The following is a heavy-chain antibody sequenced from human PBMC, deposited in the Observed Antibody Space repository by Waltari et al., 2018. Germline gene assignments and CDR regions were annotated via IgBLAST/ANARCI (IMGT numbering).Heavy chain of an antibody. CDR1: GYSISSGYY. D-gene: IGHD3-16*02. V-gene: IGHV4-38-2*01. J-gene: IGHJ4*02. Sequence: QVQLQESGPGLVKPSETLSLTCAVSGYSISSGYYWGWIRQPPGKGLEWIGSIYHSGSTYYNPSLKSRVTISVDTSKNQFSLKLSSVTAADTAMYYCARLNYDYIWGSYPEGYWGQGTLVTVSS. CDR3: ARLNYDYIWGSYPEGY. CDR2: IYHSGST.